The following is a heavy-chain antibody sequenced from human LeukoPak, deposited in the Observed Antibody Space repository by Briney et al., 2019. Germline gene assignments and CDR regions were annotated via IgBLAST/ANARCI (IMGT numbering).Heavy chain of an antibody. V-gene: IGHV4-34*01. Sequence: SETLSLTCAVYGGSFSGYYWRWIRQPPGKGLEWIGEINHSGSTNYNPSLKNRVTISVDTSKNQLSLKMSSVTAADTAVYYCTITTGTTLGLMDYWGQGTLVTVSS. J-gene: IGHJ4*02. D-gene: IGHD1-1*01. CDR2: INHSGST. CDR3: TITTGTTLGLMDY. CDR1: GGSFSGYY.